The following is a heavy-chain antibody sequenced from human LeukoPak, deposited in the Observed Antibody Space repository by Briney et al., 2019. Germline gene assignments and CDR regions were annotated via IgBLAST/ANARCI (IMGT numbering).Heavy chain of an antibody. CDR1: GGSFSGYY. V-gene: IGHV4-34*01. D-gene: IGHD3-16*01. Sequence: SETLSLTCAVYGGSFSGYYWSWVRQPPGKGLEWIGEINHSGGTNYNPSLKSRVAMSVDTSKNQFSLKLSSVTAADTAVYYCASQGGYFDYWGQGTLVTVSS. CDR2: INHSGGT. J-gene: IGHJ4*02. CDR3: ASQGGYFDY.